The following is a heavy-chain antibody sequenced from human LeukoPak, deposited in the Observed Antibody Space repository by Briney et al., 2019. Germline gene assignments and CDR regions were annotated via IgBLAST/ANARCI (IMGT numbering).Heavy chain of an antibody. CDR3: ARETYYYDSSGYVSDY. D-gene: IGHD3-22*01. CDR1: GFTFSSYS. V-gene: IGHV3-21*01. Sequence: GGSLRLSCAASGFTFSSYSMNWVRQAPGKGLEWVSSISSSSSYIYYADPVKGRFTISRDNAKNSLYLQMNSLRAEDTAVYYCARETYYYDSSGYVSDYWGQGTLVTVSS. J-gene: IGHJ4*02. CDR2: ISSSSSYI.